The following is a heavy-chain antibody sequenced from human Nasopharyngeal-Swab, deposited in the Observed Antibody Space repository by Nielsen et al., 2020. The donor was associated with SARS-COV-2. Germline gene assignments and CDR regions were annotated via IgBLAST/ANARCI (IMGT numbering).Heavy chain of an antibody. CDR3: ARQRTTLTLGRAFDL. D-gene: IGHD4-17*01. CDR1: GHSFSNYW. Sequence: GESLKISCKGFGHSFSNYWLAWVRQMPGKGLEWMGIIYPGNSDTRYSPSFQGQVTISADKSISTAYLQWSSLRASDTAIYYCARQRTTLTLGRAFDLWGQGTMVTVSS. V-gene: IGHV5-51*01. J-gene: IGHJ3*01. CDR2: IYPGNSDT.